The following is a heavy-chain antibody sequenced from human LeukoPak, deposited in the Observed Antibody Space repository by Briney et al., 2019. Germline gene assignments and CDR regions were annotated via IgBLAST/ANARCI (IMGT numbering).Heavy chain of an antibody. D-gene: IGHD3-22*01. CDR2: ISGSGGST. CDR1: GFTFSSYA. Sequence: SGGSLRLSCAASGFTFSSYAMSWVRQAPGKGLEWVSAISGSGGSTYYADSVKGRFTISRDNSKNTLYLQMNSLRAEDTAVYYCAKARSDDSSGYCFDYWGQGTLVTVSS. V-gene: IGHV3-23*01. CDR3: AKARSDDSSGYCFDY. J-gene: IGHJ4*02.